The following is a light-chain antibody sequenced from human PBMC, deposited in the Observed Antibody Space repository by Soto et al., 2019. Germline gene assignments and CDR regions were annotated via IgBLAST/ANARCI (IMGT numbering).Light chain of an antibody. CDR1: QDISNY. CDR3: QQYDNLPPTWT. J-gene: IGKJ1*01. V-gene: IGKV1-33*01. CDR2: DAS. Sequence: DIQMTHSPSSLSASVGDRVTIPSHSRQDISNYLNWYQQKPGNASMLLIYDASNLETGVPSRFSGSGSGTDFTFTISSLQPEDIATYYGQQYDNLPPTWTFGQGTKVDIK.